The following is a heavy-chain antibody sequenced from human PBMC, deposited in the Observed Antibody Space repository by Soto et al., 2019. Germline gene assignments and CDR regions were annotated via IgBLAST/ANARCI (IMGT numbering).Heavy chain of an antibody. V-gene: IGHV4-59*01. CDR3: ARGRGIAVRPYYYGMDV. CDR1: GGTSGDYY. Sequence: PSETLSLTCTISGGTSGDYYWSWIRQHPGKDLEWIAYIYYTGKTDQNPSLEGRVSISLGTSRNQFSLNLTSVAAADTAVYYCARGRGIAVRPYYYGMDVWGQGTTVTVSS. CDR2: IYYTGKT. D-gene: IGHD6-6*01. J-gene: IGHJ6*02.